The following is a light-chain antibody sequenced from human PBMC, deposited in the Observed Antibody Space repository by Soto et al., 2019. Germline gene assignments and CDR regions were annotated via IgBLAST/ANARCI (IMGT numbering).Light chain of an antibody. CDR2: VAS. Sequence: EIVMTQSPATLSVSPGERATLSGRASQSVSSNLAWYQQKPGQTPKLLIYVASTRATGIPARFSGSGSGKAFTLTISSLQSEDFAVYSCQQYNVWPLTFGGGTKVEFK. V-gene: IGKV3-15*01. CDR1: QSVSSN. CDR3: QQYNVWPLT. J-gene: IGKJ4*01.